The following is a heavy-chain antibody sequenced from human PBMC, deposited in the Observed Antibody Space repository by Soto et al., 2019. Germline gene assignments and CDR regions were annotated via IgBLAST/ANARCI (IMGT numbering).Heavy chain of an antibody. D-gene: IGHD2-2*02. CDR1: GFTFSDFD. V-gene: IGHV3-13*05. Sequence: GWSLRLSCATSGFTFSDFDMHWVRQVPGKGLEWVSAIGAARDPYYLGSVKGRFTISRENAKNSVYLQMNDLRAGDSAVYYCERAYTGRLPRRADYYYEMDVWGQGTTVIVYS. J-gene: IGHJ6*02. CDR2: IGAARDP. CDR3: ERAYTGRLPRRADYYYEMDV.